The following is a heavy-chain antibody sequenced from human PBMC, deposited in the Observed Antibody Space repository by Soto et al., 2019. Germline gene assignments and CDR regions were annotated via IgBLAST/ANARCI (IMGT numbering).Heavy chain of an antibody. V-gene: IGHV3-53*04. CDR3: ARERSANTYYYDSSGAFDI. CDR1: GFTVSSNY. Sequence: GGSLRLSCAASGFTVSSNYMSWVRQAPGKGLEWVSVIYSGGSTYYADSVKGRFTISRHKSKNTLYLQMNSLRAEDTAVYYCARERSANTYYYDSSGAFDIWGQGTMVTVSS. D-gene: IGHD3-22*01. J-gene: IGHJ3*02. CDR2: IYSGGST.